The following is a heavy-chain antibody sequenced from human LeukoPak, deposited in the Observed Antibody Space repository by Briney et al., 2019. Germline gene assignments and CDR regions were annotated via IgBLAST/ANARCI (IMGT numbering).Heavy chain of an antibody. CDR1: GYTFTSYY. V-gene: IGHV1-46*01. J-gene: IGHJ1*01. Sequence: ASVKVSCKASGYTFTSYYMHWVRQAPGQGLEWMGIINPSGGSTSYAQKFQGRVTMTRDTSTSTVYMELSSLRSEDAAVYYCARYTEIAVAGTRYFQHWGQGTLVTVSS. CDR3: ARYTEIAVAGTRYFQH. CDR2: INPSGGST. D-gene: IGHD6-19*01.